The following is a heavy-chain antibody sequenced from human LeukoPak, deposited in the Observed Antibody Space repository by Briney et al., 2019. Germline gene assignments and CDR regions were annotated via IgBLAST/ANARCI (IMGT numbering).Heavy chain of an antibody. D-gene: IGHD6-13*01. J-gene: IGHJ4*02. CDR1: GGSISSYY. V-gene: IGHV4-59*01. Sequence: SETLSLTCTVSGGSISSYYWSWIRQPPGKGLEWIGYIYYSGSTNYNPSLKSRVTISVDMSKNQFSLKLSSVTAADTAVYYCARVLSSAGNAFDYWGQGTLVTVSS. CDR2: IYYSGST. CDR3: ARVLSSAGNAFDY.